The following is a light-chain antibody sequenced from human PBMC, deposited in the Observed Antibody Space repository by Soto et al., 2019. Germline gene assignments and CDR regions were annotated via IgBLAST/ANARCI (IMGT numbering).Light chain of an antibody. CDR3: HQYGSSPLT. CDR2: EAS. J-gene: IGKJ2*01. V-gene: IGKV3-20*01. Sequence: EIVLTQSPGTLSLSPGDRATLSCRASQSVTSSYLAWCQQKPGQAPRLLIYEASSRATGLPDRFSGSGSGTDFTLTINILEPEDFAVYSCHQYGSSPLTFGQGTKLEIK. CDR1: QSVTSSY.